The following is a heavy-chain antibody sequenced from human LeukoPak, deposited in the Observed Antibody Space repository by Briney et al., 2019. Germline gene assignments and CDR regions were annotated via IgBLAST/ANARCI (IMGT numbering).Heavy chain of an antibody. Sequence: PGGSLRLSCAASGFTFSSYWMHWVRQAPGKGLVWVSRINSDGSSTSYADSVKGRFTISRDNAKNTLYLQMNSLRAEDTAVYYCARERDYYGSGSYYNGEVIRSGMDVWGQGTTVTVSS. J-gene: IGHJ6*02. CDR1: GFTFSSYW. V-gene: IGHV3-74*01. CDR2: INSDGSST. CDR3: ARERDYYGSGSYYNGEVIRSGMDV. D-gene: IGHD3-10*01.